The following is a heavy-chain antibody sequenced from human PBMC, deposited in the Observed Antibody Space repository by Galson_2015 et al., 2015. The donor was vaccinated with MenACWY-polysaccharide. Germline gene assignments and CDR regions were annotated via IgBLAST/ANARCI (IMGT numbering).Heavy chain of an antibody. D-gene: IGHD2-15*01. CDR2: IIPGLDKP. CDR1: GGSFSTFS. J-gene: IGHJ4*02. V-gene: IGHV1-69*02. CDR3: ARSYCSGSICYFDS. Sequence: SVKVSCKASGGSFSTFSFNWVRQAPGQGLEWMGRIIPGLDKPNYAQKFQGRATIIADQSTSTGYMELTSLTSEDTATYYCARSYCSGSICYFDSWGQGTLVTVSS.